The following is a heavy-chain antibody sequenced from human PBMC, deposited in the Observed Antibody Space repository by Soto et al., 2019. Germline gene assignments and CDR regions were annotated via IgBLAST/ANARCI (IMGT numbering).Heavy chain of an antibody. CDR3: ARDRLGYGGNSYWYFDL. J-gene: IGHJ2*01. V-gene: IGHV1-69*13. D-gene: IGHD4-17*01. CDR1: GVTFSSYA. Sequence: SVKVSCKASGVTFSSYAISWVRQAPGQGLEWMGGIIPIFGTANYAQKFQGRVTITADESTSTAYMELSSLRSEDTAAYYCARDRLGYGGNSYWYFDLWGRGTLVTVSS. CDR2: IIPIFGTA.